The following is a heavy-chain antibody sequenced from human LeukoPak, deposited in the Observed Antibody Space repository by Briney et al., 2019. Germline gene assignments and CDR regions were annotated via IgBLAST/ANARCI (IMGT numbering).Heavy chain of an antibody. V-gene: IGHV4-34*01. CDR1: GGSFSGYY. J-gene: IGHJ4*02. D-gene: IGHD5-12*01. CDR2: INHSGST. Sequence: SETLSLTCAVYGGSFSGYYWSWIRQPPGKGLEWIGEINHSGSTNYNPSLKSRVTISVDTSKNQFSLKLSSVTAADTAVYYCARGEVASPLYYFDYWGQGTLVTVSS. CDR3: ARGEVASPLYYFDY.